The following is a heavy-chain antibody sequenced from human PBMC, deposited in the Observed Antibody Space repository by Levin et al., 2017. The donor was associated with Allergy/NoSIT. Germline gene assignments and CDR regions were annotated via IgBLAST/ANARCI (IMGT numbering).Heavy chain of an antibody. CDR1: GFTFSNYV. J-gene: IGHJ1*01. D-gene: IGHD1-20*01. V-gene: IGHV3-33*01. CDR3: ARGDSNNWADPPEYFLH. CDR2: LWFDGSNQ. Sequence: GGSLRLSCAASGFTFSNYVMHWVRQAPGKGLQWVALLWFDGSNQYYLDSVKGRFTISRDNSRNTLYLQMNSLRAEDTAMYYCARGDSNNWADPPEYFLHWGQGTQVTVSS.